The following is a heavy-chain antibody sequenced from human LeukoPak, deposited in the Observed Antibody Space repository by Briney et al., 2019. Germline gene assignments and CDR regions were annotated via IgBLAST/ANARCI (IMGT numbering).Heavy chain of an antibody. Sequence: PGGSLRLSCTASGFTFDDSAMHWVRQPPGKGLEWVSGISWNSVSIGYADSVKGRFTISRDNAKKSLYLQMNSLRAEDTAFYYCAKDMGFFSYPESWGQGTLVSVSS. J-gene: IGHJ5*02. D-gene: IGHD3-3*01. V-gene: IGHV3-9*01. CDR3: AKDMGFFSYPES. CDR2: ISWNSVSI. CDR1: GFTFDDSA.